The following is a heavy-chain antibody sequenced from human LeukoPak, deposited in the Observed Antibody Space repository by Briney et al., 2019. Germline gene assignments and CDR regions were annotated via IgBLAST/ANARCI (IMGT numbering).Heavy chain of an antibody. V-gene: IGHV4-34*01. CDR2: INHSGGT. CDR1: GVSLSDYS. Sequence: KASDTLSLTHAVYGVSLSDYSWSWLRQPPGKVLEWIGEINHSGGTNHNPSLLSRVLMSVDTSKNQFSLKLTSVTAADTAVYFCARLGSYHDFWGQGALVTVSS. D-gene: IGHD1-26*01. J-gene: IGHJ4*02. CDR3: ARLGSYHDF.